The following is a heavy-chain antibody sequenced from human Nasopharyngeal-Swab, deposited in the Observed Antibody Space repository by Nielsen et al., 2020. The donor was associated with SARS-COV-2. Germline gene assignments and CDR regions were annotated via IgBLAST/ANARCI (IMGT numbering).Heavy chain of an antibody. D-gene: IGHD3-3*01. J-gene: IGHJ5*02. CDR1: GYTFTSYG. Sequence: ASVKVSCKASGYTFTSYGISWVRQAPGQGLEWMGWISAYNGNTNYAQKLQGRVTMTTDTSTSTAYMELRSLRSDDTAVYYCARDPNLGVLGWTNWLDPWGQGTLVTVSS. V-gene: IGHV1-18*01. CDR2: ISAYNGNT. CDR3: ARDPNLGVLGWTNWLDP.